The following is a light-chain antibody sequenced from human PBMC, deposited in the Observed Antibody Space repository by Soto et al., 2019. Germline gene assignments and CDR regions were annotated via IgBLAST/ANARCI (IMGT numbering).Light chain of an antibody. J-gene: IGKJ2*01. V-gene: IGKV3-15*01. Sequence: EVVMTQSPATLSVFPGERVTLSCRASQSVSSSLAWYQQKPGQAPRLLIYSAFTRASGTPARFSGSGSGTEFTLTISSLESEYFAVYYCQQYINGYTFGQGTKLEIK. CDR2: SAF. CDR1: QSVSSS. CDR3: QQYINGYT.